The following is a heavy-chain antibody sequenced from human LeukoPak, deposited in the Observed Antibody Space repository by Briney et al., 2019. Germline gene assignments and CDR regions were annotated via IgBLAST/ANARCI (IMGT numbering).Heavy chain of an antibody. J-gene: IGHJ3*01. CDR1: GYTFTDYY. Sequence: VASVKVSCKASGYTFTDYYIHWVRQAPGQGLEWMGWIIPNSGGTNYAQKFQGRVTMTRDTSISTAYMELSRLRSDDTAVYYCAENYRHCRGGSFYQGIAFDPWGQGKMVTVSS. CDR3: AENYRHCRGGSFYQGIAFDP. V-gene: IGHV1-2*02. D-gene: IGHD2-15*01. CDR2: IIPNSGGT.